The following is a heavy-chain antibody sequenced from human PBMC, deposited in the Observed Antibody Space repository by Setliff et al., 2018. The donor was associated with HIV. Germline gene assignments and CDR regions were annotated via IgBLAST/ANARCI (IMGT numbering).Heavy chain of an antibody. CDR3: ARESSTVRGVIDI. J-gene: IGHJ3*02. D-gene: IGHD3-10*01. V-gene: IGHV3-30*01. CDR1: GFTFSSYT. CDR2: ITHDGSSK. Sequence: GGSLRLSCAASGFTFSSYTMHWVRQAPGKGLEWVAVITHDGSSKYYADSVKGRFTISRDNSKNTLYLQMNSPRADDTAVYYCARESSTVRGVIDIWGQGTMVTVSS.